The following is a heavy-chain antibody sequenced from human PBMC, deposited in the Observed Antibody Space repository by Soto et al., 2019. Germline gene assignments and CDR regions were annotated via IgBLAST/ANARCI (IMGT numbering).Heavy chain of an antibody. Sequence: QVQLVQSGAEVKKPGSSVKVSCKASGGTFSSYTISWVRQAPGQGLEWMGRIIPILGIANYAQKFQGRVTITADXXTXTXXMELGSLRSEDTAVYYCARDVTYYYDSSGYYRFDYWGQGTLVTVSS. V-gene: IGHV1-69*08. CDR2: IIPILGIA. CDR1: GGTFSSYT. CDR3: ARDVTYYYDSSGYYRFDY. J-gene: IGHJ4*02. D-gene: IGHD3-22*01.